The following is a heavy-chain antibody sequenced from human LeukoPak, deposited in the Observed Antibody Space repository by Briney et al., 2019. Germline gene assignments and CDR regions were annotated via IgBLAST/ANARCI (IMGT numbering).Heavy chain of an antibody. CDR2: ISGSGGST. V-gene: IGHV3-23*01. Sequence: GGSLRLSCAASGFTFSSYGMSWVRQAPGKGLEWVSAISGSGGSTYYADSVKGRFTISRDNSKNTLYLQMNSLRAEDTAVYYCARREMATTPRGAFDIWGQGTMVTVSS. D-gene: IGHD5-24*01. J-gene: IGHJ3*02. CDR3: ARREMATTPRGAFDI. CDR1: GFTFSSYG.